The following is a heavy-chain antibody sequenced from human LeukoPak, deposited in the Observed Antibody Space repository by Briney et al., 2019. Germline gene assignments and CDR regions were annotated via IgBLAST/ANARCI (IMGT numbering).Heavy chain of an antibody. CDR3: AAGTGGSYYRRYYYYGMDV. J-gene: IGHJ6*02. Sequence: GASVKVSCKASGFTFTSSAMQWVRQARGQRLEWIGWIVVGSGNTNYAQKFQEKATITRDMSTSTAYMELSSLRSEDTAVYYCAAGTGGSYYRRYYYYGMDVWGQGTTVTVSS. CDR1: GFTFTSSA. CDR2: IVVGSGNT. V-gene: IGHV1-58*02. D-gene: IGHD1-26*01.